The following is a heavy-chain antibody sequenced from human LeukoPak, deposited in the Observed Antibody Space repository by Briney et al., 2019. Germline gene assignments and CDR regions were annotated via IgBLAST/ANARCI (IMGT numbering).Heavy chain of an antibody. V-gene: IGHV3-7*01. CDR2: INEVKGNK. J-gene: IGHJ3*02. Sequence: GGSLRLSCAASGFTLSNYWMTWFGKAPGKGLSWVPNINEVKGNKHYVDSVEGRFTISRDNAKNSLYLQMNSLRAEDTAVYYCVRDDGHSYQYASRTYYYDAFAIWGQGTVVTVSS. D-gene: IGHD3-10*01. CDR1: GFTLSNYW. CDR3: VRDDGHSYQYASRTYYYDAFAI.